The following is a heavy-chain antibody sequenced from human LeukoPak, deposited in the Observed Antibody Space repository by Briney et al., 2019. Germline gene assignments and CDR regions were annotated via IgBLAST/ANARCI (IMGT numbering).Heavy chain of an antibody. CDR3: ARFPHDAFDI. J-gene: IGHJ3*02. CDR2: IYTSGST. V-gene: IGHV4-61*02. CDR1: GGSISSGSYY. Sequence: SSQTLSLTCTVSGGSISSGSYYWSWIRQPAGKGLEWIGRIYTSGSTNYNPSLKSRVTMSVDTSKNQFSLKLSSVTAADTAVYYCARFPHDAFDIWGQGTMVTVSS.